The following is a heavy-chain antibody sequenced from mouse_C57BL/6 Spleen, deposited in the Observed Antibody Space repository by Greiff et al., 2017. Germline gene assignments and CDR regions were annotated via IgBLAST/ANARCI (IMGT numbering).Heavy chain of an antibody. CDR1: GYSFTGYY. D-gene: IGHD1-1*01. CDR3: ARIYYYGSSYFWYFDV. V-gene: IGHV1-42*01. J-gene: IGHJ1*03. CDR2: INPSTGGT. Sequence: VQLQQSGPELVKPGASVKISCKASGYSFTGYYMNWVKQSPEKSLEWIGEINPSTGGTTYNQKFKAKATLTVDKASSTAYMQLKSLTSEDSAVYYCARIYYYGSSYFWYFDVWGTGTTVTVSS.